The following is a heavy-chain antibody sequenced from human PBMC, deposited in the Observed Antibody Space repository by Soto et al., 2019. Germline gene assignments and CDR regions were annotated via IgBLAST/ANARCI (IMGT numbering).Heavy chain of an antibody. CDR1: GFTFSSYS. D-gene: IGHD2-2*01. V-gene: IGHV3-21*01. Sequence: GGSLRLSCAASGFTFSSYSMNWVRQAPGKGLEWVSSISSSSSYIYYADSVKGRFTISRDNAKNSLYLQMNSLRAEDTAVYYCAREVLVVVPAAMEGSRAFDIWGQGTMVTVSS. J-gene: IGHJ3*02. CDR3: AREVLVVVPAAMEGSRAFDI. CDR2: ISSSSSYI.